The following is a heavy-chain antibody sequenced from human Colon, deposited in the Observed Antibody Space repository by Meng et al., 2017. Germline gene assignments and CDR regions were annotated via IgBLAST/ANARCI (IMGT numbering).Heavy chain of an antibody. V-gene: IGHV4-61*01. CDR1: GASGSDTNYA. Sequence: QVQPQESGPGLVRPSQTLSLTCTVSGASGSDTNYAWSWIRQPPGKGLEWIGYGSTNHNPSLKSRVTISVDTSKNQFSLTLNSVTAADTAVYYCARDNWGSLDYWGQGTLVTVSS. J-gene: IGHJ4*02. CDR2: GST. CDR3: ARDNWGSLDY. D-gene: IGHD7-27*01.